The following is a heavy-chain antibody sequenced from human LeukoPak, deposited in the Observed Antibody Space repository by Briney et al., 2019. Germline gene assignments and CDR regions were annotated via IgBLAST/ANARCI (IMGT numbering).Heavy chain of an antibody. CDR3: ARYDFWSGDAFDI. V-gene: IGHV1-3*01. CDR1: GYTFTSYA. J-gene: IGHJ3*02. D-gene: IGHD3-3*01. CDR2: INAGNGNT. Sequence: ASVKVSCKASGYTFTSYAMHWVRQAPGQRLEWMGWINAGNGNTKYSQKFQGRVTITRDTSASTAYMELSSLRSEDTAVYYCARYDFWSGDAFDIWGQGTMVTVSS.